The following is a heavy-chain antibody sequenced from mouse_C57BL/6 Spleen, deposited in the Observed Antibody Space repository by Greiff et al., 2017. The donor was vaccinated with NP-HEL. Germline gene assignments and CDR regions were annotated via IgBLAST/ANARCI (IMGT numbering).Heavy chain of an antibody. CDR3: ARSYDGYPYYYAMDY. J-gene: IGHJ4*01. Sequence: QVQLQQPGAELVKPGASVKLSCKASGYTFTSYWMQWVKQRPGQGLEWIGAIDPSDSYTNYNQKFKGKATLTVDTSSSTAYMQLSSLTSEDSAVYYCARSYDGYPYYYAMDYWGQGTSVTVSS. V-gene: IGHV1-50*01. CDR1: GYTFTSYW. D-gene: IGHD2-3*01. CDR2: IDPSDSYT.